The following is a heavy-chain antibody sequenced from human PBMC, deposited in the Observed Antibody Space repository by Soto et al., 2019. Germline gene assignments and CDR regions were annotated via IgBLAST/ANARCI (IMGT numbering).Heavy chain of an antibody. CDR3: ARSYGSGGNWFDP. D-gene: IGHD3-10*01. Sequence: QVQLVQSGAEVKKPGASVKVSCKASGYTFTSYYMHWVRQAPGQGLAWMGIINPSGGSTSYAQKFQGRVTMTRDTTTSTVYMELSSLRSEDTAVDYCARSYGSGGNWFDPWGQGTLVTVSS. V-gene: IGHV1-46*03. CDR2: INPSGGST. J-gene: IGHJ5*02. CDR1: GYTFTSYY.